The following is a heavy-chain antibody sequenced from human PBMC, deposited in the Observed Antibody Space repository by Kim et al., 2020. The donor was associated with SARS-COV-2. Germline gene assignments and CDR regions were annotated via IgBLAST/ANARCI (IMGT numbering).Heavy chain of an antibody. CDR2: T. V-gene: IGHV3-53*04. J-gene: IGHJ4*02. Sequence: TYYAGTMKGRFTISRHNSKNTLYLQMNSLRAEDTAVYYCARDGSSGYYAHWGQGTLVTVSS. D-gene: IGHD3-22*01. CDR3: ARDGSSGYYAH.